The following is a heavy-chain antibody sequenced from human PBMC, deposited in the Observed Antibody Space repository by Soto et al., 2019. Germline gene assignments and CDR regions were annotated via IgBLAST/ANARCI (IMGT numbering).Heavy chain of an antibody. V-gene: IGHV4-34*01. CDR1: GGSFSGYY. CDR3: ARYSNPTPYYYYYGMDV. Sequence: SETLSLTCAVYGGSFSGYYWSWIRQPPGKGLEWIGEINHSGSTNYDPSLKSRVTISVDTSKNQFSLKLSSVTAADTAVYYCARYSNPTPYYYYYGMDVWGQGTTVT. CDR2: INHSGST. J-gene: IGHJ6*02. D-gene: IGHD4-4*01.